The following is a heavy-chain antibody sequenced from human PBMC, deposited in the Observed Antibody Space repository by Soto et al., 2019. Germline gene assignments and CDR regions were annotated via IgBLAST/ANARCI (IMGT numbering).Heavy chain of an antibody. J-gene: IGHJ5*02. Sequence: QVQLVQSGAEVKKPGSSVKVSCKASGGTFSSYAISWVRQAPGQGLEWMGGIIPIFGTANYAQKFQGRVTITADESTSTAYMELSSLRSEDTAVYYCARAGCISTSCYYDGYRNWFDPWGQGTLVTVSS. D-gene: IGHD2-2*01. CDR2: IIPIFGTA. V-gene: IGHV1-69*12. CDR3: ARAGCISTSCYYDGYRNWFDP. CDR1: GGTFSSYA.